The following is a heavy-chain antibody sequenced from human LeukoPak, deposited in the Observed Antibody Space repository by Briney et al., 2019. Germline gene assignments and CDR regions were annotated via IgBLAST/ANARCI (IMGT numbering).Heavy chain of an antibody. CDR1: GGSLSSYY. D-gene: IGHD4-11*01. CDR2: IYYSGNT. J-gene: IGHJ5*02. V-gene: IGHV4-59*01. Sequence: PSETLSLTCTVSGGSLSSYYWSWIRQPPGKGLEWIGYIYYSGNTNSNPSLKSRVTISVDTSKNQFSLKMSSVTAADTAVYYCARGGPSSKYYDAWGQGTLVTVSS. CDR3: ARGGPSSKYYDA.